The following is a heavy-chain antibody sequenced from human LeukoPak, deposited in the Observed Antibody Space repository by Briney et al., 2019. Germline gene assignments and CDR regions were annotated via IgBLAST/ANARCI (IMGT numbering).Heavy chain of an antibody. CDR3: LPGSSGYDDAFDI. V-gene: IGHV3-49*04. CDR1: GFTFGDYA. CDR2: IRSKAYGGTT. J-gene: IGHJ3*02. Sequence: PGGSLRLSCTASGFTFGDYAMSWVRQAPGKGLEWVGFIRSKAYGGTTEYAASVKGRFTISRDDSKSIAYLQMNSLKTEDTAVYYCLPGSSGYDDAFDIWGQGTMVTVSS. D-gene: IGHD3-22*01.